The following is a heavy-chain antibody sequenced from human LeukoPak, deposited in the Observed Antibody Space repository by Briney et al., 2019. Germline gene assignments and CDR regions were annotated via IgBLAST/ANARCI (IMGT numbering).Heavy chain of an antibody. Sequence: GGSLRLSCAASGFTFSSYWMHWVRQAPGKGLMWVSRINSDGSSTSYADSVKGRFTISRDNAKNTLYLQMNSLRAEDTAVYYCAREYYDFWSGYRTEPKYYFDYWGQGTLVTVSS. CDR3: AREYYDFWSGYRTEPKYYFDY. V-gene: IGHV3-74*01. CDR2: INSDGSST. D-gene: IGHD3-3*01. CDR1: GFTFSSYW. J-gene: IGHJ4*02.